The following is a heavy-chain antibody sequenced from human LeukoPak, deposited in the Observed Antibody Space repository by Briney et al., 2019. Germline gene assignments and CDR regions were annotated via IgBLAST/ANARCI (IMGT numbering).Heavy chain of an antibody. D-gene: IGHD3-3*01. CDR1: GGSISSSSYY. J-gene: IGHJ4*02. CDR2: IYYSGST. CDR3: AGHSSFWSGYYAPLGY. Sequence: TSETLSLTCTVSGGSISSSSYYWGWIRQPPGKGLEWIGSIYYSGSTYYNPSLKSRVTISVDTSKNQFSLKLSSVTAADTAVYYCAGHSSFWSGYYAPLGYWGQGTLVTVSS. V-gene: IGHV4-39*01.